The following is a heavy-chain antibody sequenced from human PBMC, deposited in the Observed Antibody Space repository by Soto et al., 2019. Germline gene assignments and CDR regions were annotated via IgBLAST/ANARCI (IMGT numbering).Heavy chain of an antibody. Sequence: PVGSLRLSCAASGFTFSSYSMNWVRQAPGKGLEWVSSISSSSSYIYYADSVKGRFTISRDNAKNSLYLQMNSLRAEDTAVYYCAREYSSSSGGLNWFDPWGQGTLVTVSS. CDR2: ISSSSSYI. J-gene: IGHJ5*02. V-gene: IGHV3-21*01. D-gene: IGHD6-6*01. CDR1: GFTFSSYS. CDR3: AREYSSSSGGLNWFDP.